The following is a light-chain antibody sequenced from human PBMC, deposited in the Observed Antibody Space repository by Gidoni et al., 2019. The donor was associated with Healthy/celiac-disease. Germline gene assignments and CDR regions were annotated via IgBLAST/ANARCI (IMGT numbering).Light chain of an antibody. CDR3: QHSYSTHSYT. CDR1: QSISSY. J-gene: IGKJ2*01. V-gene: IGKV1-39*01. CDR2: AAS. Sequence: DIQMTQSPSSLSASVGDRVTITCRASQSISSYLNWYQQKPGKAPKLLIYAASSLQSGVPSRFSGSGSGTDFTLTISSLQPEDFATYYCQHSYSTHSYTFGQGTKLEIK.